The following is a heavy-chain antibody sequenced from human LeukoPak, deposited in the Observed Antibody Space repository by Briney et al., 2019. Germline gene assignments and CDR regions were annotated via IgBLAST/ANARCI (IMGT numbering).Heavy chain of an antibody. CDR2: MNPNSGNT. J-gene: IGHJ4*02. CDR1: GYTFTSYD. D-gene: IGHD6-13*01. CDR3: AREGFIAAAGTSDY. Sequence: ASVKVSCKASGYTFTSYDINWVRQATGQGLEWMGWMNPNSGNTGYAQKFQSRVTMTRNTSISTAYMELSSLRSEDTAVYYCAREGFIAAAGTSDYWGQGTLVTVSS. V-gene: IGHV1-8*01.